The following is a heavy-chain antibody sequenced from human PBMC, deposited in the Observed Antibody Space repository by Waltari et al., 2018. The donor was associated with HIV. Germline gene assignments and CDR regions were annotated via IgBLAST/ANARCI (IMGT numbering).Heavy chain of an antibody. D-gene: IGHD1-26*01. CDR1: SGSISGSDYY. CDR2: IYYSGST. V-gene: IGHV4-39*01. J-gene: IGHJ6*02. Sequence: QLQLQESGPGLVKPSETLSLTCTVSSGSISGSDYYWGWIRQPPGKGLEWIGSIYYSGSTYYNPSLKSRVTISVDTSKNQFSLKLSSVTAADTAVYYCARRVGVTSFYGMDVWGQGTTVTVSS. CDR3: ARRVGVTSFYGMDV.